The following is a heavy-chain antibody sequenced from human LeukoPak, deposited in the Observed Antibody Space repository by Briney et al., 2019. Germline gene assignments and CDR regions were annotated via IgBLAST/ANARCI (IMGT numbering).Heavy chain of an antibody. Sequence: GESLKISCKGSGYSFTSYWIGWVRQMPGKGLEWMGIIYPGGSDTRYSPSFQGQVTISADKSISTAYLQWSSLKASDTAMYYCARINYGSGSYYNGFDYWGQGTLVTVSS. CDR2: IYPGGSDT. J-gene: IGHJ5*01. CDR3: ARINYGSGSYYNGFDY. V-gene: IGHV5-51*01. CDR1: GYSFTSYW. D-gene: IGHD3-10*01.